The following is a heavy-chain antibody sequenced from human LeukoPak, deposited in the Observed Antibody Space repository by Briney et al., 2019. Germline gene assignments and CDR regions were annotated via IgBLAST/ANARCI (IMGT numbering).Heavy chain of an antibody. Sequence: ASVKLSCKASGYTFTSYYMHWVRQAPGQGLEWMGWINPNSGGTNYAQKFQGRVTMTRDTSISTAYMELRRLRSDDTAVYYCARDRWQQLDWFDPWGQGTLVTVSS. CDR2: INPNSGGT. J-gene: IGHJ5*02. D-gene: IGHD6-13*01. CDR3: ARDRWQQLDWFDP. CDR1: GYTFTSYY. V-gene: IGHV1-2*02.